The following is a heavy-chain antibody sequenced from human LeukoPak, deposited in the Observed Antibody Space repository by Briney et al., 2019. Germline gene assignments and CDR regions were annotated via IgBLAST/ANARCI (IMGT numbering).Heavy chain of an antibody. J-gene: IGHJ4*02. Sequence: SETLSLTCTVSGGSISSSPYYWGWIRQPPGKDLEWIGYIYCSGSTYYNPSLKSRVTISVDTSKNQFSLKLSSVTAADTAVYYCARFLYGDYGIYIDYWGQGTLVTVSS. V-gene: IGHV4-31*03. CDR1: GGSISSSPYY. CDR2: IYCSGST. CDR3: ARFLYGDYGIYIDY. D-gene: IGHD4-17*01.